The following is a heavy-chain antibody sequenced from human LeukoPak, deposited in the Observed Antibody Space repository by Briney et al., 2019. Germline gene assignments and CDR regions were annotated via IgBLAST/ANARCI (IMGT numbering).Heavy chain of an antibody. Sequence: GGSLRLSCAASGFTFSNYAMSWVRQAPGKGLEWVSGISGSGGTTYYADSVKGRFTISRDNSKNTLYLQMNSLRAEDTAVYYCAKCEYFDKYYFDYWGQGTLVTVSS. J-gene: IGHJ4*02. V-gene: IGHV3-23*01. CDR2: ISGSGGTT. CDR3: AKCEYFDKYYFDY. CDR1: GFTFSNYA. D-gene: IGHD3-22*01.